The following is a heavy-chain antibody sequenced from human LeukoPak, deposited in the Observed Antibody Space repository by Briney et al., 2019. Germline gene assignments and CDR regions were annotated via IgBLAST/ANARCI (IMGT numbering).Heavy chain of an antibody. CDR3: VRYLAASIGDF. CDR1: GYTFIGYY. CDR2: NKPNTGDT. D-gene: IGHD6-13*01. Sequence: ASVKVSCKGSGYTFIGYYMHWVRPAPGQGVEGKGWNKPNTGDTHYAQKFQGRVSMPRETSISTAYMDLSRLSSDDTVGYCGVRYLAASIGDFWRQGTLVSV. J-gene: IGHJ4*02. V-gene: IGHV1-2*02.